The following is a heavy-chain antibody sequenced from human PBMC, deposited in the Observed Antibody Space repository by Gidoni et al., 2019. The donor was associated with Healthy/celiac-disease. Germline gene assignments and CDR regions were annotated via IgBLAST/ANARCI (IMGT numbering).Heavy chain of an antibody. V-gene: IGHV3-53*02. CDR3: ARGYSSSSEY. D-gene: IGHD6-6*01. CDR2: IYSGGST. Sequence: EVQLVETGGCLLQPGGSLRLSCAASGFTVGSNYMSWVRQAPGKGLEWVSVIYSGGSTYYADSVKGRFTISRDNSKNTLYLQMNSLRAEDTAVYYCARGYSSSSEYWGQGTLVTVSS. CDR1: GFTVGSNY. J-gene: IGHJ4*02.